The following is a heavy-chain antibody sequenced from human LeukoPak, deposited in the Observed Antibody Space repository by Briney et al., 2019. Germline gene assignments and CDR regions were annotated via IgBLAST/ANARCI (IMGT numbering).Heavy chain of an antibody. Sequence: PGRSLRLSCAASGFTFSTYAMHWVRQAPGKGLEWVAVIWSDSTNKYYADSVRGRFTISRDNSKNTLYLQMGSLRAEDTAMYYCASGRLTTVTTFHFDYWGQGTLVTVSS. CDR2: IWSDSTNK. J-gene: IGHJ4*02. V-gene: IGHV3-33*01. CDR3: ASGRLTTVTTFHFDY. CDR1: GFTFSTYA. D-gene: IGHD4-17*01.